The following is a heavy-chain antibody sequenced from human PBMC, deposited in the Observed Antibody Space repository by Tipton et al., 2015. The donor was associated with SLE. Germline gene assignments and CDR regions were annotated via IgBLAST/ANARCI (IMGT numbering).Heavy chain of an antibody. J-gene: IGHJ3*02. CDR3: ASLQQPVDAFDM. CDR2: INPSGGST. V-gene: IGHV1-46*01. D-gene: IGHD6-6*01. Sequence: QLVQSGAEVKKPGASVKVSCKASGYTFTSYYMHWVRQAPGQGLEWMGIINPSGGSTSYAQKVQGRVTITTDESTSTAYMELSSLRSEDTAVYYCASLQQPVDAFDMWGQGTMVTVSS. CDR1: GYTFTSYY.